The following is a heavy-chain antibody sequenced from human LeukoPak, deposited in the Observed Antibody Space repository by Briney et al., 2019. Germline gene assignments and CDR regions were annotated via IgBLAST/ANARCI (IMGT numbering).Heavy chain of an antibody. J-gene: IGHJ6*02. D-gene: IGHD1-26*01. CDR1: GYSFTSYW. CDR3: ARWTDSGSYYSDYYYGMDV. Sequence: GESLKISCKGSGYSFTSYWIGWVRQMPGKGLEWMGIIYPGDSDTRYSPSFQGQVTISADKSISTAYLQWSSLKASDTAMYYCARWTDSGSYYSDYYYGMDVWGQGTTVTVSS. V-gene: IGHV5-51*01. CDR2: IYPGDSDT.